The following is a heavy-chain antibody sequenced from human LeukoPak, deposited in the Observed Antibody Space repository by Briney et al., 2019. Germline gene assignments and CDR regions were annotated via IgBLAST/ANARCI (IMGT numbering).Heavy chain of an antibody. CDR2: INHSGST. Sequence: SETLSLTCAVYGGSFRGYYWSWIRQPPGKGLEWIGEINHSGSTNYNPSLKSRVTISVDTSKNQFSLKLSSVTAADTAVYYCAIPKVRGDALDYWGQGTLVTVSS. V-gene: IGHV4-34*01. CDR1: GGSFRGYY. J-gene: IGHJ4*02. CDR3: AIPKVRGDALDY. D-gene: IGHD3-10*01.